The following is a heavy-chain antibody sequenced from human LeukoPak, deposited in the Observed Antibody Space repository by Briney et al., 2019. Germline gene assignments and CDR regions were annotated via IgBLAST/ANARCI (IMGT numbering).Heavy chain of an antibody. Sequence: GGSLRLSCAASGFTFDDYGMSWVRQAPGKGLEWVSGINWNGGSTGYADSVKGRFTISGDNAKNSLYLQMNSLRAEDTALYYCARGWVGSGSYYFDYWGQGTLVTVSS. D-gene: IGHD3-10*01. J-gene: IGHJ4*02. CDR1: GFTFDDYG. V-gene: IGHV3-20*04. CDR3: ARGWVGSGSYYFDY. CDR2: INWNGGST.